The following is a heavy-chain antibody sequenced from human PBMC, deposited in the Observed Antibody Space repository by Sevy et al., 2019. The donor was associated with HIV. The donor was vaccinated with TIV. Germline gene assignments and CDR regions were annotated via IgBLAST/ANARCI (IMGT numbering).Heavy chain of an antibody. Sequence: GGSLRLSCAASGFTLSTTWMTWVRQAPGKGLEWVANINQDGGAKYYVDSVKGRFTISRDNTKNSLYLQMRSLRVEDTAVYDCTTSFGVIAGDDFDYWGQGTLVTVSS. D-gene: IGHD3-3*01. CDR1: GFTLSTTW. J-gene: IGHJ4*01. V-gene: IGHV3-7*01. CDR2: INQDGGAK. CDR3: TTSFGVIAGDDFDY.